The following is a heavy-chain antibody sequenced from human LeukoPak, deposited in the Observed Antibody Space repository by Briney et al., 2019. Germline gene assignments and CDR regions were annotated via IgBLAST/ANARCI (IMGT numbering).Heavy chain of an antibody. CDR2: VYYSGST. CDR1: GGSISSRSYY. V-gene: IGHV4-39*01. CDR3: ARQVTAVAGTFDY. Sequence: PSETLSLTCNVSGGSISSRSYYWGWIRQPPGKGLEWIGSVYYSGSTYYNPSHKSRVTMSVDTSKTQFSLKLSSVTAADTAVYYCARQVTAVAGTFDYWGQGTLVTVSS. J-gene: IGHJ4*02. D-gene: IGHD6-19*01.